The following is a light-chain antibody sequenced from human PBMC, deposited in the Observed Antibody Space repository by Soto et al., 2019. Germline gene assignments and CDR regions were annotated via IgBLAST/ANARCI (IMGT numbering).Light chain of an antibody. CDR1: QNINAW. CDR2: DAS. Sequence: DMQMTQSPSSLSVSVGGRVTITCRTSQNINAWLAWYQQRPGQAPKLLIYDASTVQSGVASRFSGSGYGTEFTLTISSLHPDDSATYYCQHYSLYSPWTFGQGTKVDIK. CDR3: QHYSLYSPWT. V-gene: IGKV1-5*01. J-gene: IGKJ1*01.